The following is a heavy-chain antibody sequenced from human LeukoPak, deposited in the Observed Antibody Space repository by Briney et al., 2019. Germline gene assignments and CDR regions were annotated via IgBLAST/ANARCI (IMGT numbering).Heavy chain of an antibody. CDR3: ARQNFDWLLSLDNWFDP. D-gene: IGHD3-9*01. CDR1: GYTFTSYG. Sequence: ASVKVSRKASGYTFTSYGISWVRQAPGQGLEWMGWISAYNGNTNYAQKLQGRVTMTIDTSTSTAYMELRSLRSDDTAAYYCARQNFDWLLSLDNWFDPWGQGTLVTVSS. CDR2: ISAYNGNT. V-gene: IGHV1-18*01. J-gene: IGHJ5*02.